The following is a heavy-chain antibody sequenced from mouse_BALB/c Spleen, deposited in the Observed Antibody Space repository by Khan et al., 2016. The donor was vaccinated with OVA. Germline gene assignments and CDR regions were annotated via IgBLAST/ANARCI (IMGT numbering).Heavy chain of an antibody. CDR3: SEGLFLYYFDY. J-gene: IGHJ2*01. CDR1: GYSISGYY. CDR2: FISGGFT. Sequence: EVELVESGAGLVKPSGSLKLTCAVPGYSISGYYTSSVLRPLQTNQVGFASFISGGFTYYPAPFKERFTISRENARNILFFQMCSLGSEDTAMYYCSEGLFLYYFDYWGQGTTLTVSS. D-gene: IGHD6-1*01. V-gene: IGHV5-6-5*01.